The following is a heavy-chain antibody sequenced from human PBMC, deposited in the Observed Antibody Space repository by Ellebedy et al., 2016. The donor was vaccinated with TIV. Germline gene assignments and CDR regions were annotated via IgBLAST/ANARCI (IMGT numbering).Heavy chain of an antibody. Sequence: GESLKISCAASGFTFSSYAMCWVRQAPGKGLEWISTISDSGSGTFFADSVKGRFTISRDNSKNTLYLQMNSLRAEDTAVYYCARGGVVGPYGMDVWGQGTTVTVSS. D-gene: IGHD1-26*01. CDR3: ARGGVVGPYGMDV. J-gene: IGHJ6*02. CDR1: GFTFSSYA. V-gene: IGHV3-23*01. CDR2: ISDSGSGT.